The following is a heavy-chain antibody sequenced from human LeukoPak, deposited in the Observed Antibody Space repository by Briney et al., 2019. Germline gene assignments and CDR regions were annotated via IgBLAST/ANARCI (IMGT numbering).Heavy chain of an antibody. CDR3: AKEVSIRWYDPYYFDY. V-gene: IGHV3-23*01. J-gene: IGHJ4*02. CDR1: GFTFSSYA. D-gene: IGHD4-23*01. CDR2: ISGSGGST. Sequence: GGSLRLSCAASGFTFSSYAMSWARQAPGKGLEWVSAISGSGGSTYYADSVKGRFTISRDNSKNTLYLQMNSLRAEDTAVYYCAKEVSIRWYDPYYFDYWGQGTLVTVSS.